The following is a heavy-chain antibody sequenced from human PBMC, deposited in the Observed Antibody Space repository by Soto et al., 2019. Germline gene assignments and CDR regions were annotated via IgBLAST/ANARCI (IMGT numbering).Heavy chain of an antibody. V-gene: IGHV3-23*01. Sequence: EVQLLESGGGLVQPGGSLRLSCAASGLTFSRYAMSWVRQAPGKGLEWVSAISGSGAVTYYADSVKGRFTISRDNSKNTLYLQMNSLRAEDTAVYYYANDKGCTSTTCHWNAFDIWGQGTMVTVSS. CDR1: GLTFSRYA. CDR2: ISGSGAVT. CDR3: ANDKGCTSTTCHWNAFDI. D-gene: IGHD2-2*01. J-gene: IGHJ3*02.